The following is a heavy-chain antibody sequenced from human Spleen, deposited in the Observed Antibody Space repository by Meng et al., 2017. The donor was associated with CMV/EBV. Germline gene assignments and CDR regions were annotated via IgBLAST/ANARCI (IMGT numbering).Heavy chain of an antibody. D-gene: IGHD2-8*02. CDR1: GFTFTTYA. CDR2: ISYDGSNT. V-gene: IGHV3-30-3*01. J-gene: IGHJ5*02. CDR3: ARESSTTGIRFDP. Sequence: ASGFTFTTYALYWVRQAPGRGLEWVAVISYDGSNTYFADSVKGRFTISRDNSKNTLYLQMNSLRAEDTAVYYCARESSTTGIRFDPWGQGTLVTVSS.